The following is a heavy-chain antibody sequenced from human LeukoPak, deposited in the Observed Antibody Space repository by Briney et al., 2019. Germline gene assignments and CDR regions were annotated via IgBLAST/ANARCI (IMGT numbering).Heavy chain of an antibody. V-gene: IGHV3-21*01. CDR3: ARVGIGVADYFDY. CDR2: ISSSSSYI. D-gene: IGHD6-19*01. CDR1: GFTFSSYS. J-gene: IGHJ4*02. Sequence: PGGSLRLSCAASGFTFSSYSMNWVRQAPGKGLEWVSSISSSSSYIYYADSVKGRFTISRDNAKNSLYLQMNSLRAEDTAVYYCARVGIGVADYFDYWGQGSLVTVSS.